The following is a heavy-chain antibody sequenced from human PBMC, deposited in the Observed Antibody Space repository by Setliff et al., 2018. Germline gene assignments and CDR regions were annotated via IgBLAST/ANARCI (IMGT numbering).Heavy chain of an antibody. V-gene: IGHV2-70*11. CDR3: ARILHSGGFRIDY. CDR2: IDWDDDK. D-gene: IGHD2-15*01. Sequence: TLSLTCAVYGGSFSGYYWSWIRQPPGKALEWLARIDWDDDKYYSTSLKTRLTISKDTSKNQVVLTMTNMDPVDTATYYCARILHSGGFRIDYWGQGTLVTVSS. J-gene: IGHJ4*02. CDR1: GGSFSGYY.